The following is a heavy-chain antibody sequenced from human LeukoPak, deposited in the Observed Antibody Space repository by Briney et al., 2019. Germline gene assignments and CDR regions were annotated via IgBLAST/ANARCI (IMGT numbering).Heavy chain of an antibody. V-gene: IGHV3-21*01. J-gene: IGHJ6*02. CDR1: GFTFSSYS. CDR2: ISSSSSYI. D-gene: IGHD3-9*01. CDR3: ARECGLRYFDWSLLDYGMDV. Sequence: GGSLRLSCAASGFTFSSYSINWVRQAPGKGLEWVSSISSSSSYIYYADSVKGRFTISRDNAKNSLYLQMNSLRAEDTAVYYCARECGLRYFDWSLLDYGMDVWGQGTTVTVSS.